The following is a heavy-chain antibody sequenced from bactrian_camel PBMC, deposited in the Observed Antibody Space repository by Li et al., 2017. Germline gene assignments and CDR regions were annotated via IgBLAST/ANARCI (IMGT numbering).Heavy chain of an antibody. CDR2: IDKDDRT. Sequence: VQLVESGGGTVRTGGSLTLSCAYSESAVSRMNMGWLRQRPGKEREGVAAIDKDDRTTYAESVKGRFIISKDNDKNILHLQMDSLKPDDTAMYYCAAGCPIWTGLLSGDWGQGTQVTVS. CDR3: AAGCPIWTGLLSGD. V-gene: IGHV3S53*01. D-gene: IGHD2*01. J-gene: IGHJ4*01. CDR1: ESAVSRMN.